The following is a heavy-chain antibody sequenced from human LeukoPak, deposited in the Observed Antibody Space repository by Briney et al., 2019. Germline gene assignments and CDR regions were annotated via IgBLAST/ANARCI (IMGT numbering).Heavy chain of an antibody. CDR2: ISSSSSTI. V-gene: IGHV3-48*01. CDR1: GFTFSSYS. Sequence: PGGSLRLSCAASGFTFSSYSMNWVRQAPGKGLEWVSYISSSSSTIYYADSVKGRFTISRDNSKNTLYLQMDSLRGEDTAIYYCAKDPPTVVANAFHIWGQGTMVTVSS. J-gene: IGHJ3*02. CDR3: AKDPPTVVANAFHI. D-gene: IGHD4-17*01.